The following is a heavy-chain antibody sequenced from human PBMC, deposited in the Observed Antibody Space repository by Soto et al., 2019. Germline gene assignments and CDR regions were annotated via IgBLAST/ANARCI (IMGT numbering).Heavy chain of an antibody. CDR3: ASSYYDSSGYYLVAFDI. CDR2: IIPILGIA. J-gene: IGHJ3*02. Sequence: SVKVSCKASGGTFSIYTISWVRQAPGQGLEWMGRIIPILGIANYAQKFQGRVTITADKSTSTAYMELSSLRSEDTAVYYCASSYYDSSGYYLVAFDIWGQGTMVTVSS. D-gene: IGHD3-22*01. V-gene: IGHV1-69*02. CDR1: GGTFSIYT.